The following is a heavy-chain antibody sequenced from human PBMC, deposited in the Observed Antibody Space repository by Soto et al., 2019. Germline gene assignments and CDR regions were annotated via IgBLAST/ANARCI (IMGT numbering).Heavy chain of an antibody. V-gene: IGHV3-30*18. D-gene: IGHD3-10*01. CDR3: AKGKRITMVRGWYGMDV. Sequence: QVQLVESGGGVVQPGRSLRLSCAASGFTFSSYGMHWVRQAPGKGLEWVAVISYDGSNKYYADSVKGRFTISRDNSKNTLYLQMNSLRAEATAVYYCAKGKRITMVRGWYGMDVWGQGTTVTVSS. J-gene: IGHJ6*02. CDR2: ISYDGSNK. CDR1: GFTFSSYG.